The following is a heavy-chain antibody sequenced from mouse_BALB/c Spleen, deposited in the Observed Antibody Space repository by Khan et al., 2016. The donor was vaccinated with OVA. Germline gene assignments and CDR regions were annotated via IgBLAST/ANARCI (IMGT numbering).Heavy chain of an antibody. CDR2: IAPGNGSS. J-gene: IGHJ2*01. CDR1: GYTFTSYW. CDR3: ARAFGGKVPLDY. D-gene: IGHD1-1*02. V-gene: IGHV1S41*01. Sequence: DLVKPGASVKLSCKASGYTFTSYWITWIKQRPGQGLEWIGRIAPGNGSSYYNEMFKGKATLTVDTSSNTAYIQLSSLSSEDSAVYFCARAFGGKVPLDYWGQGTTLTVSS.